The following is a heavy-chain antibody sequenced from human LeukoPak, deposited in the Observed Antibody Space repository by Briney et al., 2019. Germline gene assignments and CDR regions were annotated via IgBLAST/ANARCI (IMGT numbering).Heavy chain of an antibody. CDR3: ARAFSGSGSYYSEMLYYYYYMDV. V-gene: IGHV4-59*10. CDR2: IYTSGST. J-gene: IGHJ6*03. Sequence: SETLSLTCAVYGGSFSGYYWSWIRQPAGKGLEWIGRIYTSGSTNYNPSLKSRVTISVDTSKNQISLKLNSVTAADTAVYYCARAFSGSGSYYSEMLYYYYYMDVWGKGTTVTISS. D-gene: IGHD3-10*01. CDR1: GGSFSGYY.